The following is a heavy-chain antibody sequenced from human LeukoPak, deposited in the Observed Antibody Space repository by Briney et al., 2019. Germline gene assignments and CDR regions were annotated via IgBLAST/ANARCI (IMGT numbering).Heavy chain of an antibody. CDR2: IYSDGRT. J-gene: IGHJ4*02. V-gene: IGHV3-66*02. CDR1: GFTISTDH. Sequence: GGSLRLSCAASGFTISTDHMSWVRQAPGKGLEWVSIIYSDGRTYYADSVRGLFTISRDNPKNTLYLQMNNLRPEDTAVYYCARGGIKTFYSLDYRGQGTLVTVSS. D-gene: IGHD2-15*01. CDR3: ARGGIKTFYSLDY.